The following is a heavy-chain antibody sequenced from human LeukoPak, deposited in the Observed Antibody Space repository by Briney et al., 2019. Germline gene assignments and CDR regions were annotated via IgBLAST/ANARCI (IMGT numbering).Heavy chain of an antibody. Sequence: SETLSLTCTVSGGSISAYYWSWIRQPAGKGLEWIGRIYPGESIYASENTNYNPSLKSRVSMSGDTSKNQVSLKLRSVTAADTAVYYCARVWVVQQDRYCGGDCYSNWFDPWGQGTLVTVSS. D-gene: IGHD2-21*02. CDR3: ARVWVVQQDRYCGGDCYSNWFDP. CDR2: IYPGESIYASENT. CDR1: GGSISAYY. V-gene: IGHV4-4*07. J-gene: IGHJ5*02.